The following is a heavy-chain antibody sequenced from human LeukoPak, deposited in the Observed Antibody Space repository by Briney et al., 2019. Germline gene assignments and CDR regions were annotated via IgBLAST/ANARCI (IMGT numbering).Heavy chain of an antibody. Sequence: PGGSLRLSCAASGFTFSSYEMNWVRQAPGKGLEWVANIKQDGSEKYYVDSVKGRFTISRDNAKNSLYLQMNSLRAEDTAVYYCARDLYYDFWSGYSKARLDYWGQGTLVTVSS. CDR2: IKQDGSEK. CDR1: GFTFSSYE. D-gene: IGHD3-3*01. CDR3: ARDLYYDFWSGYSKARLDY. V-gene: IGHV3-7*01. J-gene: IGHJ4*02.